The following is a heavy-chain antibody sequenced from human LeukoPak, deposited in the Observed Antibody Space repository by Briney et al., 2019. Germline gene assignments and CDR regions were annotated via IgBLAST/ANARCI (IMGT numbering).Heavy chain of an antibody. CDR2: NKGKTDGGTT. CDR3: TTDNGYKAFDA. D-gene: IGHD2-2*02. V-gene: IGHV3-15*01. Sequence: GGSLRLSCAASGLTFSNARMSWVRQASGKGLEWVGRNKGKTDGGTTDYAAPVKDRFTISRDDSKTTLYLQINSLKTEDTAVYYCTTDNGYKAFDAWGQGTMVTVAS. J-gene: IGHJ3*01. CDR1: GLTFSNAR.